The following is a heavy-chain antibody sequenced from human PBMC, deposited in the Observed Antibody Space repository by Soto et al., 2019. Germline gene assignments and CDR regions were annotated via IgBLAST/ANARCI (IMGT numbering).Heavy chain of an antibody. D-gene: IGHD5-18*01. J-gene: IGHJ5*02. CDR3: ARMESFGSLNWFDP. V-gene: IGHV1-8*02. Sequence: GASVKVSCKASGYTFTNNDVSWVRQATGQGLEWMGWMNPGSGDTGHAQKFQGRVTMPRDISIATAYMELNSLTSEDTAIYYCARMESFGSLNWFDPWGQGTLVTVSS. CDR2: MNPGSGDT. CDR1: GYTFTNND.